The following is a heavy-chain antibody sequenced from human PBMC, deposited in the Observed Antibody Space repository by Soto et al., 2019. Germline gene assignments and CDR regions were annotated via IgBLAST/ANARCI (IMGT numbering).Heavy chain of an antibody. CDR2: IIPILGTT. Sequence: SVKVSFKASGGTFSRYAIRWVRQAPGQGLEWMGGIIPILGTTDYAEKFQGRVTITADKSTSTAYMELTSLRPEDTAVYYCARARDSSHLDYWGQGTPVTVSS. CDR1: GGTFSRYA. CDR3: ARARDSSHLDY. D-gene: IGHD3-22*01. V-gene: IGHV1-69*06. J-gene: IGHJ4*02.